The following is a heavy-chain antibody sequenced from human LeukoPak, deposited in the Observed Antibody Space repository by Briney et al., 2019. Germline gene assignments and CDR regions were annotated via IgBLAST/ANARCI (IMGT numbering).Heavy chain of an antibody. J-gene: IGHJ4*02. Sequence: SETLSLTCTVSGGSISSYYWSWIRQPPGKGLEWIGYIYYSGSTNYNPSLKSRVTISVDTSKNQFSLKLSSVTAADTAVYYCARVKTWFGEPTDYWGQGTLVTVSS. CDR2: IYYSGST. D-gene: IGHD3-10*01. V-gene: IGHV4-59*08. CDR3: ARVKTWFGEPTDY. CDR1: GGSISSYY.